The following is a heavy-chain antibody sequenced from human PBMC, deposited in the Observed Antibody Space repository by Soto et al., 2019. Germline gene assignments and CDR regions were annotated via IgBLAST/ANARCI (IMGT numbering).Heavy chain of an antibody. V-gene: IGHV4-34*01. CDR3: ARGQRRYCSGGSCPKLYYYYYMDV. D-gene: IGHD2-15*01. CDR2: INHSGST. CDR1: GGSFSGYY. J-gene: IGHJ6*03. Sequence: SETLSLTCAVYGGSFSGYYWSWIRQPPGKGLEWIGEINHSGSTNYNPSLKSRVTISVDTSKNQFSLNLSSVTAADTAVYYCARGQRRYCSGGSCPKLYYYYYMDVWGKGTTVTVSS.